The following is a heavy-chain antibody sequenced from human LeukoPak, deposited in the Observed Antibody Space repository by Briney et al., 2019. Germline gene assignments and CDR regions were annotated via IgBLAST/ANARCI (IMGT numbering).Heavy chain of an antibody. CDR1: GGSFSGYY. CDR2: INHSGST. V-gene: IGHV4-34*01. CDR3: TRANGYGLIDY. D-gene: IGHD3-16*01. J-gene: IGHJ4*02. Sequence: SETLSLTCAVYGGSFSGYYWSWIRQPPGKGLEWIGEINHSGSTNYNPSLKSRVTISVDTSKNQFSLKLSSVTAADTAMYYCTRANGYGLIDYWGQGTLVTVSS.